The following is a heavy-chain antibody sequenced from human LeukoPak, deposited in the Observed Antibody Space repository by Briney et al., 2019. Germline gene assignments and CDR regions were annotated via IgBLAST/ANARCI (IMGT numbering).Heavy chain of an antibody. CDR1: GFTFSSYD. CDR2: IGTAGDT. J-gene: IGHJ6*02. CDR3: ARGGGSRNYYYGMDV. D-gene: IGHD2-15*01. V-gene: IGHV3-13*01. Sequence: GRSLRLSCAASGFTFSSYDMHWVRQATGKGLEWVSAIGTAGDTYYPGSVKGRFTISRENAKNSLYLQMNSLRAGDTAVYYCARGGGSRNYYYGMDVWGQGTTVTVSS.